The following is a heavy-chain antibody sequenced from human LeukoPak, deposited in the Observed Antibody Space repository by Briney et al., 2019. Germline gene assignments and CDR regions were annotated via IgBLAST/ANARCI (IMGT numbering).Heavy chain of an antibody. CDR1: GYTFTDYY. J-gene: IGHJ6*04. V-gene: IGHV1-2*02. D-gene: IGHD5-18*01. Sequence: ASVKVSCKASGYTFTDYYIHWVRQAPGQGLEGMGWINPNSGGTNYAQKFQGRVTMTRDTSINTAYMELSRLRSDDTAVYYCARGEDTAMTDVWGKGTTVTVSS. CDR3: ARGEDTAMTDV. CDR2: INPNSGGT.